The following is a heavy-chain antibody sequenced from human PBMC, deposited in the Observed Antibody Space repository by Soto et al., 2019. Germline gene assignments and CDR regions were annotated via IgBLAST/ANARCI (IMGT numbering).Heavy chain of an antibody. J-gene: IGHJ6*02. CDR3: AKTRGAMIYAISVYGVDV. Sequence: EVQLLESGGGFIHPGGSLRLSCAASGFSFSSFAMNWVRQAPGKGLEWVSIISGRADSTFCADSVKGRFTISRDNSKSTRYLQMNSLRAEDTAVYYCAKTRGAMIYAISVYGVDVWGQGTTVTVSS. CDR2: ISGRADST. CDR1: GFSFSSFA. V-gene: IGHV3-23*01. D-gene: IGHD2-8*01.